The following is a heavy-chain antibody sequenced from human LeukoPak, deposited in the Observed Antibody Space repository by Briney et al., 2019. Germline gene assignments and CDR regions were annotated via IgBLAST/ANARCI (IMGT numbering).Heavy chain of an antibody. V-gene: IGHV5-51*01. CDR1: GYSFTNYW. Sequence: GESLQISCKGSGYSFTNYWIAWVRQMPGKGLEWMGIIFPGDSDTRYSPSFQGQVTISADKSISTAYLQWSSLEASDTAMYYCARHQTYYYDSSGYGYPQESDYWGQGTLVTVSS. J-gene: IGHJ4*02. D-gene: IGHD3-22*01. CDR3: ARHQTYYYDSSGYGYPQESDY. CDR2: IFPGDSDT.